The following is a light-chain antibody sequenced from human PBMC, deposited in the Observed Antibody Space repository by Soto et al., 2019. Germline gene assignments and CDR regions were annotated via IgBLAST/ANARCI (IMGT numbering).Light chain of an antibody. V-gene: IGLV2-14*01. CDR2: EVS. J-gene: IGLJ1*01. Sequence: QSALTQPASVSGSPGQSITISCTGTSSDVGGYNYVSWYQQHPGKAPKLMIYEVSNRPSGVSNRFSGSKSGNTASLTISGLQAEDEADEYCSSYTSSSPYVFGTGTKLTVL. CDR1: SSDVGGYNY. CDR3: SSYTSSSPYV.